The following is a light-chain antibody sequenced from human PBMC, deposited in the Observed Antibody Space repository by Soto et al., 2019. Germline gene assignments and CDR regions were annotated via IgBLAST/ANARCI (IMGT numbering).Light chain of an antibody. V-gene: IGKV1-39*01. CDR3: QQTFTTIS. J-gene: IGKJ4*01. CDR2: AAS. Sequence: DIQMTQSPSTLSGSVGDRVTITCRASQMIGTYLNWYQQKPGRALKLLIYAASNLQSGVPSRFTGSGSGTHFTLTISSLQPEDLATYYCQQTFTTISFGGGTKVDIK. CDR1: QMIGTY.